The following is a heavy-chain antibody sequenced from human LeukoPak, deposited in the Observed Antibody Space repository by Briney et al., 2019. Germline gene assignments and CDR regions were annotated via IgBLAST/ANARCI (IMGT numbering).Heavy chain of an antibody. CDR1: GGSISSSNW. J-gene: IGHJ4*02. CDR3: ARVSSGATTVDY. CDR2: IYHSGST. Sequence: SETLYLTCAVSGGSISSSNWWSWVRQPPGKGLEWIGEIYHSGSTNYNPSLKSRVTISVDKSKNQFSLKLSSVTAADTAVYYCARVSSGATTVDYWGQGTLVTVSS. V-gene: IGHV4-4*02. D-gene: IGHD1-26*01.